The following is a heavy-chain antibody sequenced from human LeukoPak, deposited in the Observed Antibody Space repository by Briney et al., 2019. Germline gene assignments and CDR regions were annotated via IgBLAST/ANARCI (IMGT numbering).Heavy chain of an antibody. CDR1: GFTFSSYA. Sequence: GGSLRLSCAASGFTFSSYAMSWVRQAPGKGLEWVSVIYSGGSTYYADSVKGRFTISRHNSKNTLYLQMNSLRAEDTAVYYCARRIAVAGRGAFDIWGQGTMVTVSS. J-gene: IGHJ3*02. V-gene: IGHV3-53*04. D-gene: IGHD6-19*01. CDR3: ARRIAVAGRGAFDI. CDR2: IYSGGST.